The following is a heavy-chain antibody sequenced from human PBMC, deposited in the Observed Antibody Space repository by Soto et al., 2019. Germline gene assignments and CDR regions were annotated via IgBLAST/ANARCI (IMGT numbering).Heavy chain of an antibody. J-gene: IGHJ4*02. CDR2: ISYDGSNK. Sequence: GGSLRLSCAASGFTFSSYGMHWVRQAPGKGLEWVAVISYDGSNKYYADSVKGRFTISRDNSKNTLYLQMNSLRAEDTAVYYCAKVYGSWGYYFDCWGQGTLVTVSS. CDR1: GFTFSSYG. D-gene: IGHD6-13*01. CDR3: AKVYGSWGYYFDC. V-gene: IGHV3-30*18.